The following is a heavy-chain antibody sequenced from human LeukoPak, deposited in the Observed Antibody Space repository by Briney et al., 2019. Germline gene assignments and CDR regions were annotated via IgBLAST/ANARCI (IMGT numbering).Heavy chain of an antibody. CDR3: AGHGLLGWLQFDAFDI. CDR1: GGSISSSSYY. CDR2: IYYSGST. Sequence: SETLSLTCTVSGGSISSSSYYWGWIRQPPGKGLEWIGSIYYSGSTYYNPSLKSRVTISVDTSKNQFSLKLSSVTAADTAVYYCAGHGLLGWLQFDAFDIWGQGTMVTVSS. D-gene: IGHD5-24*01. V-gene: IGHV4-39*01. J-gene: IGHJ3*02.